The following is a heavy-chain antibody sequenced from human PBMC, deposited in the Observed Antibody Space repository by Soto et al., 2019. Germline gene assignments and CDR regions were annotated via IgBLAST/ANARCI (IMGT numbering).Heavy chain of an antibody. J-gene: IGHJ6*04. CDR1: GYTFTGYY. Sequence: SVQPSCKASGYTFTGYYMHWVRQAPGQGLEWMGWINPNSGGTNYAQKFQGRVTMTRDTSISTAYMELRRLRSDDTDVYYCWRDNLIWSGFRFSACGEDIHAWDKGIKATVPQ. D-gene: IGHD3-3*01. V-gene: IGHV1-2*02. CDR3: WRDNLIWSGFRFSACGEDIHA. CDR2: INPNSGGT.